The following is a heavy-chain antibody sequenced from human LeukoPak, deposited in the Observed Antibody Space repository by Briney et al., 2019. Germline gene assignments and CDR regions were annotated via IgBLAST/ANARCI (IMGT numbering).Heavy chain of an antibody. Sequence: GGSLRLSCAASGFTFSSYAMSWVRQAPGKGLEWVSAISGSGGSTYYADSVKGRFTISRDNSKNTLHLQMNGLRAEDTAVYYCVRDRGAYYYDSGYWGQGTLVTVSS. CDR1: GFTFSSYA. CDR2: ISGSGGST. CDR3: VRDRGAYYYDSGY. D-gene: IGHD3-10*01. V-gene: IGHV3-23*01. J-gene: IGHJ4*02.